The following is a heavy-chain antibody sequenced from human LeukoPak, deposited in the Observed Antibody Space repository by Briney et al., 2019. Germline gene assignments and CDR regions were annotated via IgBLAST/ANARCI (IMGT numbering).Heavy chain of an antibody. CDR1: GFSFSGHW. CDR3: ARGPNSNWSGLDF. J-gene: IGHJ4*02. CDR2: ISPTGSTT. Sequence: GGSLRLSCTASGFSFSGHWMHWARQLPGKGLVWVSRISPTGSTTSYADSVKGRFTVSRDNAKNTLYLQVNNLRSEDTAVYYCARGPNSNWSGLDFWGQGTLLTVSS. V-gene: IGHV3-74*01. D-gene: IGHD6-6*01.